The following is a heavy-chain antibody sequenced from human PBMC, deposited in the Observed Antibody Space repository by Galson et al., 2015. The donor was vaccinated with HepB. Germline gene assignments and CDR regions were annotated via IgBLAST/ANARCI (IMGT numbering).Heavy chain of an antibody. CDR2: ISNDGSNK. J-gene: IGHJ5*02. CDR3: ARRVSGSLANWFDP. V-gene: IGHV3-30*03. D-gene: IGHD1-20*01. CDR1: GFTFSGYG. Sequence: SLRLSCAASGFTFSGYGMNWVRQAPGKGLEWAAVISNDGSNKYYADSVKGRFTISRDDSKNTLYLQMNSLRAEDTALYYCARRVSGSLANWFDPWGQGTLVTVSS.